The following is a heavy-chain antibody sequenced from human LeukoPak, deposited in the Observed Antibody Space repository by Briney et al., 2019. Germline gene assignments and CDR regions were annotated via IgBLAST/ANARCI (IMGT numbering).Heavy chain of an antibody. D-gene: IGHD3-9*01. V-gene: IGHV3-23*01. CDR2: ISGSGRST. Sequence: PGGSLRLSCAASGFTFNSYSMNWVRQAPGEGLEWVSGISGSGRSTYSADSVKGRFTVSRDNSKNTLSLQMNSPRAEDTAVYYCAKTTYYDILAGYYFDRWGQGTLVTVSS. J-gene: IGHJ4*02. CDR1: GFTFNSYS. CDR3: AKTTYYDILAGYYFDR.